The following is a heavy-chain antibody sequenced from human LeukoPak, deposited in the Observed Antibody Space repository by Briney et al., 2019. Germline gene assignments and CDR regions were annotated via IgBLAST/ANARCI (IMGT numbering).Heavy chain of an antibody. Sequence: GGSLRLSCATSQFKFNNYGMTWVRQAPGKGLEWVSSITGGGGSTQYADSVQGRFTISRDNSKNTLYLQMNSLRAEDTAVYYCAKDPNGDYIGTFDIWGQGTMVTVSS. J-gene: IGHJ3*02. CDR2: ITGGGGST. CDR1: QFKFNNYG. V-gene: IGHV3-23*01. CDR3: AKDPNGDYIGTFDI. D-gene: IGHD4-17*01.